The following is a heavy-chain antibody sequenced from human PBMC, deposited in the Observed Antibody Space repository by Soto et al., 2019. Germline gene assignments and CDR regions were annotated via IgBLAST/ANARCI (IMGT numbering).Heavy chain of an antibody. CDR2: ISYDGSNK. CDR1: GFTFSSYG. Sequence: QVQLVESGGGMVQPGRSLRLSCAASGFTFSSYGMHWVRQAPGKGLEWVAVISYDGSNKYYADSVKGRFTISRDNSKNTLYLQMNSLRAEDTAVYYCAKERVRSSPGAFDYWGQGTLVTVSS. J-gene: IGHJ4*02. V-gene: IGHV3-30*18. D-gene: IGHD6-6*01. CDR3: AKERVRSSPGAFDY.